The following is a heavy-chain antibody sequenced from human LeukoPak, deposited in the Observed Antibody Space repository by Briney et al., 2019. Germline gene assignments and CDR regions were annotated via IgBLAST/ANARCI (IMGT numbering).Heavy chain of an antibody. Sequence: GGSLRLSCAASGFTFDDYAMHWVRQAPGKGLEWVSGISWNSGSIGYADSVKGRFTISRGNAKNSLYLQMNSLRAEDTALYYCAKDTVASYYMDVWGKGTTVTISS. D-gene: IGHD2-15*01. J-gene: IGHJ6*03. CDR3: AKDTVASYYMDV. CDR2: ISWNSGSI. CDR1: GFTFDDYA. V-gene: IGHV3-9*01.